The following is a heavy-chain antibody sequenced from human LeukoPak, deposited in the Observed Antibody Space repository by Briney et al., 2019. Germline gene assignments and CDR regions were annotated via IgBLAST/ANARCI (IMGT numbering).Heavy chain of an antibody. CDR3: ARDAKVAAAGNWFDP. CDR1: GGTFSDYF. V-gene: IGHV3-11*06. Sequence: SWGSLRLSCAASGGTFSDYFRSWIRQAPGKGLEWVAYISTSSTYTNYADSVKGRFTISRDNAKHSLYLQMNSLRAEDTAVYYCARDAKVAAAGNWFDPWGQGTLVTVFS. CDR2: ISTSSTYT. D-gene: IGHD6-13*01. J-gene: IGHJ5*02.